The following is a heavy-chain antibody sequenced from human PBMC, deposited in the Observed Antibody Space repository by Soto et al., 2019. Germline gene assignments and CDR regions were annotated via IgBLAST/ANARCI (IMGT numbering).Heavy chain of an antibody. CDR2: INPSGGST. CDR1: GYTFTSYY. V-gene: IGHV1-46*01. CDR3: ARDPIAARGYYYYGMDV. D-gene: IGHD6-6*01. J-gene: IGHJ6*02. Sequence: ASVKVSCKASGYTFTSYYMHWVRQAPGQGLEWMGIINPSGGSTSYAQKFEGRVTMTRDTSTSTVYMELSSLRSEDTAVYYCARDPIAARGYYYYGMDVWGQATTVTVSS.